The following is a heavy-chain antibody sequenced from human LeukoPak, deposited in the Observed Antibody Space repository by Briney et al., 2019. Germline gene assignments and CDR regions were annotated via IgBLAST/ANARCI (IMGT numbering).Heavy chain of an antibody. CDR2: IWYDGTNK. D-gene: IGHD5-24*01. V-gene: IGHV3-33*01. J-gene: IGHJ4*02. CDR3: ARGRDGYNWIDY. CDR1: GFTFSDYG. Sequence: PGGSLRLSCAASGFTFSDYGMHWVRQGPGKGLEWVAVIWYDGTNKCYADSVKGRFTISRDNSKNTLYLQMNSLRAEDTAVYYCARGRDGYNWIDYWGQGTLATVSS.